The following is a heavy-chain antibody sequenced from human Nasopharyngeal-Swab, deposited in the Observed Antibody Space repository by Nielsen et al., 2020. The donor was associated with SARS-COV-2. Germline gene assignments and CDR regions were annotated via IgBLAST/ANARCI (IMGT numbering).Heavy chain of an antibody. CDR2: IKQDGSEK. D-gene: IGHD3-16*01. Sequence: GESLKISCAASGFTFSSYWMSWVRQAPGKGLEWVANIKQDGSEKYYVDSVKGRFTISRDNAKNSLYLQMNSLRAEDTAVYYCARDRWGDTWSSDAFDIWGQGTMVTVSS. V-gene: IGHV3-7*01. J-gene: IGHJ3*02. CDR1: GFTFSSYW. CDR3: ARDRWGDTWSSDAFDI.